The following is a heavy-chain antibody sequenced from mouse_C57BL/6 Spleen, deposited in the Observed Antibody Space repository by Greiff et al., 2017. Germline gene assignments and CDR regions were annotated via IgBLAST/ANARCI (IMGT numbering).Heavy chain of an antibody. V-gene: IGHV3-6*01. Sequence: EVKLMESGPGLVKPSQSLSLTCSVTGYSITSGYYWNWIRQFPGNKLEWMGYISYDGSNNYNPSHKNRISITRDTSKNQFFLKLNSVTTEDTATYYCARAYSNYEGGAMDYWGQGTSVTVSS. J-gene: IGHJ4*01. D-gene: IGHD2-5*01. CDR3: ARAYSNYEGGAMDY. CDR1: GYSITSGYY. CDR2: ISYDGSN.